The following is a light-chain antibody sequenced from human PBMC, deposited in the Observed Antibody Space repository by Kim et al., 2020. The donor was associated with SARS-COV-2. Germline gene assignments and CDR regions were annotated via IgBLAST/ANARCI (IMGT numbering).Light chain of an antibody. Sequence: DIQMAQSPSTLSASVGDRVTITCRASQSINVWLAWYQQKPGKAPKLLVYDASRLGSGVPSRFSGSGSGTEFTLTITSLQPDDFAVYWCQHYSNYPWTFGQGTKVDIK. CDR3: QHYSNYPWT. J-gene: IGKJ1*01. V-gene: IGKV1-5*01. CDR2: DAS. CDR1: QSINVW.